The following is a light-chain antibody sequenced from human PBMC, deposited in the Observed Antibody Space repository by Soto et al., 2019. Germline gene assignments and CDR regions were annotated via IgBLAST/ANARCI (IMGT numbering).Light chain of an antibody. CDR1: RSNIGAGYD. CDR2: GNK. V-gene: IGLV1-40*02. CDR3: QSYDSGFSGLV. J-gene: IGLJ3*02. Sequence: QSVLMQPPSVSGVPGQKITISCTGSRSNIGAGYDVHWYQQFRGTAPKLLIYGNKNRPSGVPDRFSGSKSGTSASLAITGLQAEDEADYFCQSYDSGFSGLVFGGGTKLTVL.